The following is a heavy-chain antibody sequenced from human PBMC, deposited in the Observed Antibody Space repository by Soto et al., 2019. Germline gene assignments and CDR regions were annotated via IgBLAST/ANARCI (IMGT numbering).Heavy chain of an antibody. V-gene: IGHV3-33*01. CDR1: GFTFSSYG. D-gene: IGHD1-26*01. CDR3: ARAGATNDAFDI. CDR2: IWYDGSNK. J-gene: IGHJ3*02. Sequence: QVQLVESGGGVVQPGRSLRLSCAASGFTFSSYGMHWVRQAPGKGLEWVAVIWYDGSNKYYADSVKGRFTISRDNSKNTLYLQMNSLRAEDTAVYYCARAGATNDAFDIWGQGTMVTVSS.